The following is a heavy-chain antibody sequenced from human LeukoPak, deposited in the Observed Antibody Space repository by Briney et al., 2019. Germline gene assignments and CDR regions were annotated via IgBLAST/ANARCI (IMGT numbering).Heavy chain of an antibody. CDR3: AKMVGGIFGPFDY. J-gene: IGHJ4*02. D-gene: IGHD3/OR15-3a*01. CDR1: GFTVSSNY. Sequence: RGSLRLSCAASGFTVSSNYMSWVRQAPGKGLEWVSVIYSGGSTYYADSVKGRFTISRDNSKNTLYLQMNSLRAEDTAVYYCAKMVGGIFGPFDYWGQGTLVSVSS. V-gene: IGHV3-53*01. CDR2: IYSGGST.